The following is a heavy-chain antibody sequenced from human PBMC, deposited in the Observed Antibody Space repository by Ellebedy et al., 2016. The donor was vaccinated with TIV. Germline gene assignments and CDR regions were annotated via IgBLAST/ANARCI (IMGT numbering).Heavy chain of an antibody. CDR3: TRDQRGAGKLYLYYYGMDV. CDR1: GDSISSYY. Sequence: SETLSLXXTVSGDSISSYYWNWIRQAAGKGLEWIGHIHSSGSTNYSPSLKSRVTMSVDTSKNQFSLKLTSVTAADTAVYFCTRDQRGAGKLYLYYYGMDVWGQGTTVTVSS. V-gene: IGHV4-4*07. J-gene: IGHJ6*02. CDR2: IHSSGST. D-gene: IGHD2/OR15-2a*01.